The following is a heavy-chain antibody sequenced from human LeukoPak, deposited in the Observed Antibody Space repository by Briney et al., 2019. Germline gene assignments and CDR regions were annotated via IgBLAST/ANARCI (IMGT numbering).Heavy chain of an antibody. D-gene: IGHD3-22*01. CDR3: ARSPVSDSSGREPFDI. Sequence: PSETLSLXCAVYGGSFSGYYWSWIRQPPGKGLEWIGEINHSGSTIYNPSLKSRVTISVDTSKNQFSLKLSSVTAADTAVYYCARSPVSDSSGREPFDIWGQGTMVTVSS. CDR2: INHSGST. CDR1: GGSFSGYY. V-gene: IGHV4-34*01. J-gene: IGHJ3*02.